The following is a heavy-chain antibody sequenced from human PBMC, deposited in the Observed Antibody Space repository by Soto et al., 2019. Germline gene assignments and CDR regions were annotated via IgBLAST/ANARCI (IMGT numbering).Heavy chain of an antibody. D-gene: IGHD2-2*02. CDR3: ANLDRGYCSSTSCYTGYYYYYYGMDV. J-gene: IGHJ6*02. CDR1: GFTFSGYA. CDR2: ISGSGGST. V-gene: IGHV3-23*01. Sequence: GGSLRLSCAASGFTFSGYAMSWVRQAPGKGLEWVSAISGSGGSTYYADSVKGRFTITRDNSKNTRYLQMNSLRAEDTAVYYCANLDRGYCSSTSCYTGYYYYYYGMDVWGQGTTVTVSS.